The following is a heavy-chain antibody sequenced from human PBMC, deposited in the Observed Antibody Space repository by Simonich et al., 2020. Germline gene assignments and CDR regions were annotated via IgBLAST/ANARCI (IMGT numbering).Heavy chain of an antibody. Sequence: QVQLVQSGAEVKKPGASVKVSCKASGYTFTGYYMHWVRQGPGKGLEGRGRINPTSGGTNSAKKVHGRVTMTMDTSISTAYMELSRLRSDDTAVYYCARELKGVPVGWGSQIDIWGQGTMVTVSS. J-gene: IGHJ3*02. CDR1: GYTFTGYY. V-gene: IGHV1-2*06. D-gene: IGHD6-19*01. CDR3: ARELKGVPVGWGSQIDI. CDR2: INPTSGGT.